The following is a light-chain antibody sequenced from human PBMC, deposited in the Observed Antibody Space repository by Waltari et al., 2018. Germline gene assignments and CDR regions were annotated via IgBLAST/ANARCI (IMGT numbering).Light chain of an antibody. J-gene: IGKJ4*01. Sequence: DIVMTQSPDSLAVSLGERATINCKSSESVLFSSRNKDHLAWYQQKPGHPPKLLLYWASTRESGVPDRFSGSGSGTDFTLTISSLQAEDVAIYYCQQYYDSPLTFGGGTKVEIK. CDR2: WAS. CDR1: ESVLFSSRNKDH. CDR3: QQYYDSPLT. V-gene: IGKV4-1*01.